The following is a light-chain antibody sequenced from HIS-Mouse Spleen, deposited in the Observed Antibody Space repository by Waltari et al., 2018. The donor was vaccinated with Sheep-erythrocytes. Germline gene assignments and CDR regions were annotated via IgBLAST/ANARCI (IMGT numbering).Light chain of an antibody. J-gene: IGLJ1*01. CDR3: CSYAGSYTYV. Sequence: QSALTQPRSVSGSPGQSVTLSCPGTRSDVGCYNHVPWYQQHPGKAPKLMIYDVSKRPSGVPDRFSGSKSGNTASLTISGLQAEDEADYYCCSYAGSYTYVFGTGTKVTVL. V-gene: IGLV2-11*01. CDR1: RSDVGCYNH. CDR2: DVS.